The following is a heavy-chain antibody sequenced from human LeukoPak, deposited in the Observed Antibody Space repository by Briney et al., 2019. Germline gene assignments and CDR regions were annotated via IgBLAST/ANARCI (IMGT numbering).Heavy chain of an antibody. D-gene: IGHD1-26*01. CDR2: IYSSGST. J-gene: IGHJ4*02. V-gene: IGHV4-39*01. CDR3: AKSGGYGLSDY. CDR1: GASVSGRPYY. Sequence: PSETLSLTCTVYGASVSGRPYYWGWIRQPPGKGLEWIGSIYSSGSTYYNPSLQSRVTISIETSKNQISLGLKSVTAADTAMYYCAKSGGYGLSDYWGQGTLVTVSS.